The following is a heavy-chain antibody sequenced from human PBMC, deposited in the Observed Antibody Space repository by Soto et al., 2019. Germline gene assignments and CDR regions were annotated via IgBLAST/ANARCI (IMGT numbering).Heavy chain of an antibody. CDR3: AREREGWFDP. J-gene: IGHJ5*02. V-gene: IGHV3-30-3*01. CDR2: ISYDGSNK. CDR1: GFTFSSYA. Sequence: QVQLVESGGGVVQPGRSLRLSCAASGFTFSSYAMHWVRQAPGKGLEWVAVISYDGSNKYYADSVKGRFTISRDSSKNTLYLQMNSLRAEDTAVYYCAREREGWFDPWGQGTLVTVSS.